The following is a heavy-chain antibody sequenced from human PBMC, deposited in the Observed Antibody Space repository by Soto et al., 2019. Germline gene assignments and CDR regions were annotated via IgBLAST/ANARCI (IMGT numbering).Heavy chain of an antibody. Sequence: PGGSLRLSCAASGFTFSNAWMSWVRQAPGKGLEWVGRIKGKTDGGTTDYAAPVKGRFTISRDDSKNTLYLQMNSLKTEDTAVYYCWFGELRVDYWGQGALVTVSS. J-gene: IGHJ4*02. CDR3: WFGELRVDY. D-gene: IGHD3-10*01. V-gene: IGHV3-15*01. CDR1: GFTFSNAW. CDR2: IKGKTDGGTT.